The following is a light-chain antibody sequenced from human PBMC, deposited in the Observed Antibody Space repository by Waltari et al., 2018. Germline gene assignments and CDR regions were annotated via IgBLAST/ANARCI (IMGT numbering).Light chain of an antibody. CDR1: QSVLRTSSNKNF. CDR3: QQYYDSPIT. Sequence: DIVMTQSPDSLTLSLGERATIICKSSQSVLRTSSNKNFLAWYQQKSGQPPKLLFYWASTRESGVPDRFSGSGSGTDFTLTISSLQSEDVAIYYCQQYYDSPITFGPGTKVDV. J-gene: IGKJ3*01. CDR2: WAS. V-gene: IGKV4-1*01.